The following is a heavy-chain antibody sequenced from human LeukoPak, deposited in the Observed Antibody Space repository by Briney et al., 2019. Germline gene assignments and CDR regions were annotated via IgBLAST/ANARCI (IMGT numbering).Heavy chain of an antibody. CDR1: GYTFTGYY. D-gene: IGHD6-13*01. Sequence: ASVKVSCKASGYTFTGYYMHWVRQAPGQGLEWMGWINPNSGGTNYAQKFQGRVTMTRDTSISTAYMELSSLRSDDTAVYYCARARIAAAGCFAYWGQGTLVTVSS. CDR2: INPNSGGT. V-gene: IGHV1-2*02. CDR3: ARARIAAAGCFAY. J-gene: IGHJ4*02.